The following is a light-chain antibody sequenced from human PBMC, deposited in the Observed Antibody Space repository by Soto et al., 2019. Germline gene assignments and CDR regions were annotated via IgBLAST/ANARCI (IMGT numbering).Light chain of an antibody. CDR2: AAS. CDR3: QESYTIPVT. V-gene: IGKV1-39*01. CDR1: QSISTF. J-gene: IGKJ5*01. Sequence: DILMTQSPSSLSASVGDRVTITCRASQSISTFLNWYQQKPGKAPKLLIYAASSLQNGVPPRFSGSGSGTDFTLTISSLQPEDFATYYCQESYTIPVTFGQGTRLEIK.